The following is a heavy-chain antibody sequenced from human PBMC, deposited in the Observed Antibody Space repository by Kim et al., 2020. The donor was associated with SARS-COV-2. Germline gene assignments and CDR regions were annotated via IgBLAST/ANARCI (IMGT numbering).Heavy chain of an antibody. J-gene: IGHJ4*01. V-gene: IGHV3-9*01. D-gene: IGHD3-22*01. CDR2: ISWNSGSI. CDR3: AKDMSYSGYDSSFDY. CDR1: GFTFDDYA. Sequence: GGSLRLSCAASGFTFDDYAMHWVRQAPGKGLEWVSGISWNSGSIGYADSVKGRFTISRDNAKNSLYLQMNSLRAEDTALYYCAKDMSYSGYDSSFDYWG.